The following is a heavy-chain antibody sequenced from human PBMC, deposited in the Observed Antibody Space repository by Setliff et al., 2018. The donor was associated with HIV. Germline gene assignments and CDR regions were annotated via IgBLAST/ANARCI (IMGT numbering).Heavy chain of an antibody. J-gene: IGHJ3*02. Sequence: ASVKVSCKASGYTFIDYYMHWVRQAPGQGLEWMGMINPSGGSTSYAQNFQGRVTMTRDTSTHTVYMELSSLRSEDTAVYYCARELGIQLWPNAFDIWGQGTMVTVSS. D-gene: IGHD5-18*01. V-gene: IGHV1-46*01. CDR1: GYTFIDYY. CDR3: ARELGIQLWPNAFDI. CDR2: INPSGGST.